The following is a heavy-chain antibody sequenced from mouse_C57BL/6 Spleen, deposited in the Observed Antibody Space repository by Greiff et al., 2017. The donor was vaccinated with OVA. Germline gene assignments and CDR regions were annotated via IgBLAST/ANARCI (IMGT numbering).Heavy chain of an antibody. J-gene: IGHJ2*01. V-gene: IGHV1-54*01. D-gene: IGHD1-1*01. CDR3: ARLGTVGPFDY. CDR2: INPGSGGT. Sequence: VKLMESGAELVRPGTSVKVSCKASGYAFTNYLIEWVKQRPGQGLEWIGVINPGSGGTNYNEKFKGKATLTADKSSSTAYMQLSSLTSEDSAVYFCARLGTVGPFDYWGQGTTLTVSS. CDR1: GYAFTNYL.